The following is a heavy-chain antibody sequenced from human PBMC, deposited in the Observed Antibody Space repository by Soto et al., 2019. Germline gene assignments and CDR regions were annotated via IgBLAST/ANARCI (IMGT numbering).Heavy chain of an antibody. CDR3: ARGRTSSPTPGDY. D-gene: IGHD2-2*01. CDR2: IYYSGST. CDR1: GGSISSGGYY. Sequence: QVQLQESCPGLVKPSQTLSLTCTVSGGSISSGGYYWSWIRQHPGKGLEWIGYIYYSGSTYYNPALKSRVTISVDTSKDQCSLKLSSVTAADTAVYYCARGRTSSPTPGDYWGQGTLVTVSS. V-gene: IGHV4-31*03. J-gene: IGHJ4*02.